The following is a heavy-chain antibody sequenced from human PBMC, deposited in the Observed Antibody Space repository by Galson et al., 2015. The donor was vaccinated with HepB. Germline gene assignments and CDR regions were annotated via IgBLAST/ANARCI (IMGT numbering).Heavy chain of an antibody. V-gene: IGHV1-46*01. CDR3: TRDGAAAGTSKFYYYMDV. CDR1: GYTFTTYY. CDR2: INPSSGGT. J-gene: IGHJ6*03. Sequence: SVKVSCKASGYTFTTYYIHWVRQAPGQGLEWMGIINPSSGGTSYAQKFQGRVSMTRDTSASTVYMEVSSLKSDDTAVYYCTRDGAAAGTSKFYYYMDVWGKGTTVTVSS. D-gene: IGHD6-13*01.